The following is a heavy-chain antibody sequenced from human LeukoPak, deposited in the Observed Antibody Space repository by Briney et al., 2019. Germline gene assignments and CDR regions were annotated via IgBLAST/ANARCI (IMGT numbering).Heavy chain of an antibody. V-gene: IGHV3-30*02. CDR1: GFTFTNHG. Sequence: PGGSLRLSCVASGFTFTNHGMHWVRQAPGKGLEWVASIWDDGRDKYSADSVRGRFTISRDNSKKTLYLQMNSLRAEDTAVYYCAKDAANLLNYFDYWGQGALVTVSS. J-gene: IGHJ4*02. D-gene: IGHD2-15*01. CDR2: IWDDGRDK. CDR3: AKDAANLLNYFDY.